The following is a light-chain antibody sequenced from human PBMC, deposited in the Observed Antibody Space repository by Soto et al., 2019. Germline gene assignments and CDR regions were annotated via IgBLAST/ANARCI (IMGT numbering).Light chain of an antibody. J-gene: IGKJ1*01. CDR1: QDINNY. CDR3: QQYHNLPRT. CDR2: DAS. V-gene: IGKV1-33*01. Sequence: DIQLTQPPSSLSSAVGDRVTITCQARQDINNYLVWYQQKPGKAPKFVIFDASIVQTGVPSRFRGRGSGSDFPFTISRLQPEDIAKYYCQQYHNLPRTFGRGTKVDI.